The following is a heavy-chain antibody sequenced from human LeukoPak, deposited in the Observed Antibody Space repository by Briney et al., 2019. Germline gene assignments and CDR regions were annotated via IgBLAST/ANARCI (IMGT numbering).Heavy chain of an antibody. Sequence: GGSLRLSCAASGFTFSNAWMSWVRQAPGKGLEWVAVISYDGSNKYYADSVKGRFTISRDNSKNTLYLQMNSLRAEDTAVYYCAKVAVEYYYGSGSFDYWGQGTLVTVSS. J-gene: IGHJ4*02. CDR3: AKVAVEYYYGSGSFDY. CDR1: GFTFSNAW. V-gene: IGHV3-30*18. D-gene: IGHD3-10*01. CDR2: ISYDGSNK.